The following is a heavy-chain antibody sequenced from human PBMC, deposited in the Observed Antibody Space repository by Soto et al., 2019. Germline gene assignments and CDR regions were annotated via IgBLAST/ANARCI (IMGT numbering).Heavy chain of an antibody. D-gene: IGHD2-8*02. Sequence: QLRESSPGLLKPSETLSLTCNVSGGSISSPSYNWGWVRQPPGKGPEWIGTVFYSGTTQYNPSLRSRLAMSVDTSKSQVSLTLTSVTAADTAVYYCTTLASGHFDSWGQGAQVTVSS. CDR3: TTLASGHFDS. V-gene: IGHV4-39*01. J-gene: IGHJ4*02. CDR1: GGSISSPSYN. CDR2: VFYSGTT.